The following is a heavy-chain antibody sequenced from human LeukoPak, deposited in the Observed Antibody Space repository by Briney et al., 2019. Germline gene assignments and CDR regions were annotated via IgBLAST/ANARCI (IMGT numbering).Heavy chain of an antibody. CDR3: AKSSGSYYNVDFDY. CDR2: ISSSGST. V-gene: IGHV4-61*02. CDR1: GDSISSGDYY. J-gene: IGHJ4*02. D-gene: IGHD3-10*01. Sequence: SETLSLTCTVSGDSISSGDYYWSWIRQPAGKGLEWIGRISSSGSTNYNPSLKSRVTISVDTSKNQFSLKLSSVTAADTAVYYCAKSSGSYYNVDFDYWGQGTLVTVSS.